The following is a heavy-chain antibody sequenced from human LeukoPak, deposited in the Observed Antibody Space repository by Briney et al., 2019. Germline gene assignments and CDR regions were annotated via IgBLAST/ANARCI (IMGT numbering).Heavy chain of an antibody. J-gene: IGHJ6*02. CDR3: AIKTYALIRGMRYCSGGSCSNYGMDV. V-gene: IGHV4-39*07. CDR1: GGSISSSSYY. Sequence: PSETLSLTCTVSGGSISSSSYYWGWIRQPPGKGLEWIGSIYYSGSTYYNPSLKSRVTISVDTSKDQFSLKLSSVTAADTAVYYCAIKTYALIRGMRYCSGGSCSNYGMDVWGQGTTVTVSS. D-gene: IGHD2-15*01. CDR2: IYYSGST.